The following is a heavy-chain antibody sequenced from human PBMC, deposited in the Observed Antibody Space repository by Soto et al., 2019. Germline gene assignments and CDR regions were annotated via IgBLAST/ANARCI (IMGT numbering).Heavy chain of an antibody. CDR1: GFPFSSYA. CDR3: AKASATGKSDGMDV. J-gene: IGHJ6*02. D-gene: IGHD7-27*01. CDR2: ISSGSNT. Sequence: EVQLLESGGGVVQPGGSLRLSCVASGFPFSSYAMSWVRQTPGRGLECVSSISSGSNTYYTDSVRGRFTISRDNSKNSLYLQMSSLRSEDTALYYCAKASATGKSDGMDVWGQGTTVSVSS. V-gene: IGHV3-23*01.